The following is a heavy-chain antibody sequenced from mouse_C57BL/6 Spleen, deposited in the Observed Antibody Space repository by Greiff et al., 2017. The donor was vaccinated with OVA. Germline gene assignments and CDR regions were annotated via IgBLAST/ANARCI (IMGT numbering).Heavy chain of an antibody. D-gene: IGHD2-4*01. Sequence: QVQLQQSGAELVRPGTSVKVSCKASGYAFTNYLIEWVKQRPGQGLEWIGVINPGSGGTNYNEKFKGKATLTADKSSSTAYMQLSSLTSEDSAVYFCARLNPYDYEGGYYFDYWGQGTTLTVSS. CDR1: GYAFTNYL. J-gene: IGHJ2*01. CDR3: ARLNPYDYEGGYYFDY. CDR2: INPGSGGT. V-gene: IGHV1-54*01.